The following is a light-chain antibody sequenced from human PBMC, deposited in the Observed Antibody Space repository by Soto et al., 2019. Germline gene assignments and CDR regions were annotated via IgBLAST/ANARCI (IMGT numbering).Light chain of an antibody. J-gene: IGKJ4*01. Sequence: EIVLTQSPGTLSLSPGERATLSCRASQSVSSRYLAWYQQKPGQAPSLLIYGASSRATGIPDRFSGSVSGTDFTLTISRREPEECAGYYCLQYSSAPLLTFGGGTNVEIK. CDR3: LQYSSAPLLT. CDR1: QSVSSRY. V-gene: IGKV3-20*01. CDR2: GAS.